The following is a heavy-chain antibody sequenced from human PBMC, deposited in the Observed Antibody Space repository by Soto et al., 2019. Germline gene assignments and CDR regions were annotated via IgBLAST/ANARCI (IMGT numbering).Heavy chain of an antibody. CDR2: ITESGDGT. Sequence: GSLRLSCLTSGFPFSSSAMTWVRQAPGKGLDWVSAITESGDGTFYADSVKGRFTISRDNSKNTLFLQMNSLTIEDTALYYCATSIGALNEYWGQGILVTVSS. CDR3: ATSIGALNEY. D-gene: IGHD3-16*01. J-gene: IGHJ4*02. CDR1: GFPFSSSA. V-gene: IGHV3-23*01.